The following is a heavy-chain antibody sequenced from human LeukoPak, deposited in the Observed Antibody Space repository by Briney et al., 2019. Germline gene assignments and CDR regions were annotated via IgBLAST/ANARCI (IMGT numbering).Heavy chain of an antibody. CDR2: ISGSGGST. D-gene: IGHD3-10*01. CDR3: AKLGDYYGSGSLDY. V-gene: IGHV3-23*01. CDR1: GFTFRSYA. Sequence: GGSLRLSCAASGFTFRSYAMSWVRQAPGKGLEWVSSISGSGGSTYYADSVRGRFTISRDNSKNTLYVQMNSLRAEDTAVYYCAKLGDYYGSGSLDYWGQGTLVTVSS. J-gene: IGHJ4*02.